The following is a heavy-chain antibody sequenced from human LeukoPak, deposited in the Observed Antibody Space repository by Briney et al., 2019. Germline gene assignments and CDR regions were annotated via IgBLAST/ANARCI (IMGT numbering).Heavy chain of an antibody. D-gene: IGHD6-6*01. CDR3: ARVGAAARRGFLLDYYYYMDV. Sequence: PSETLSLTCTVSGGLISISTYYWGWIRQPPGKGLEWIGSIYYSGTTHYNPSLKSRVTISVDTSKNQFSLKLSSVTAADTAVYYCARVGAAARRGFLLDYYYYMDVWGKGTTVTVSS. CDR2: IYYSGTT. V-gene: IGHV4-39*07. CDR1: GGLISISTYY. J-gene: IGHJ6*03.